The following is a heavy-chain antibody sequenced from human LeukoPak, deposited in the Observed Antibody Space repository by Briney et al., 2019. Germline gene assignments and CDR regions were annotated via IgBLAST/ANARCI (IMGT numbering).Heavy chain of an antibody. D-gene: IGHD6-13*01. J-gene: IGHJ4*02. V-gene: IGHV3-7*05. CDR3: TRSYSPFDY. CDR1: GFTFTDYW. CDR2: IKHDGGEK. Sequence: PGGSLRLSCAASGFTFTDYWMSWVRQAPGKWLEWVANIKHDGGEKYYVDSVKGRFTIYRENAKNSLYLQMNSLRAEDTAVYYCTRSYSPFDYWGQGTLVTVSS.